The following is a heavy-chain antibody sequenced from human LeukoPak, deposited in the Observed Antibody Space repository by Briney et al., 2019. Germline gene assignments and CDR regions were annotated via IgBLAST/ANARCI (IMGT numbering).Heavy chain of an antibody. Sequence: PSETLSLTCAVYGGSFSGYYWSWIRQPPGKGLEWIGEINHSGSTNYNPSLKSRVTIPVDTSKNQFSLKLSSVTAADTAVYYCARVPTPYNYYDSSGSFDYWGQGTLVTVSS. CDR1: GGSFSGYY. J-gene: IGHJ4*02. V-gene: IGHV4-34*01. CDR2: INHSGST. D-gene: IGHD3-22*01. CDR3: ARVPTPYNYYDSSGSFDY.